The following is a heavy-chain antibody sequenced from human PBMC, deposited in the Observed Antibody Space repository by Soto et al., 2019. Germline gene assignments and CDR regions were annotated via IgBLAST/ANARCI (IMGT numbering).Heavy chain of an antibody. V-gene: IGHV2-5*02. CDR3: AHKGGRGAGMDV. J-gene: IGHJ6*02. Sequence: QITLKESGPTLVKPTQTLTLTCSFSGFSLPTSAVGVARIRQPPGEALEWLALVYWDDDKRYSPSLKSRLTITKDTSKNQVVLTMTNMDPVDTATYYCAHKGGRGAGMDVWGQGTTVTVSS. D-gene: IGHD2-15*01. CDR2: VYWDDDK. CDR1: GFSLPTSAVG.